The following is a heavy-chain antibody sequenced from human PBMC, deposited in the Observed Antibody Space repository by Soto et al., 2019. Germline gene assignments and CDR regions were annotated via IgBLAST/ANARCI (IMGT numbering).Heavy chain of an antibody. J-gene: IGHJ3*02. D-gene: IGHD6-13*01. V-gene: IGHV3-33*01. CDR1: GFTFSSYG. CDR2: IWYDGSNK. Sequence: QVQLVESGGGVVQPGRSLRLSCAASGFTFSSYGMHWVRQAPGKGLEWVAVIWYDGSNKYYADSVKGRFTISRDNFKNTLYLQMNSLRAEDTAVYYCARGGSSSWYGAGAFDIWGQGTMVTVSS. CDR3: ARGGSSSWYGAGAFDI.